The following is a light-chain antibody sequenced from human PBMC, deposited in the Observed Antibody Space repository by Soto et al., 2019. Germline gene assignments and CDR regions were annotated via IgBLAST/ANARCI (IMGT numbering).Light chain of an antibody. Sequence: IVLTQSPATLLLSTGERVTFPXRPSPSFSVYLAWYQQQTGXXTRLXXXYAXNRATAIPARFSGSGSGRDFTLTISSLEPEEFSAYYCHQRSNWPTSTFGQGTRLDIK. V-gene: IGKV3-11*02. CDR3: HQRSNWPTST. CDR1: PSFSVY. J-gene: IGKJ5*01. CDR2: YAX.